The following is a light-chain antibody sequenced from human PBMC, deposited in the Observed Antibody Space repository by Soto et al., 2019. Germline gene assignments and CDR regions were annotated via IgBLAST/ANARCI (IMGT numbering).Light chain of an antibody. CDR3: QQYGTSEII. CDR2: DTS. Sequence: EIALTQSPGTLPLSPGERATLSCRASQTLSNSFIAWYQHKPGQAPRLLVYDTSTRATGIPDRYSGSGSGTDFTLTISRLEPEDFAVFFCQQYGTSEIIFGQGTRLEIK. CDR1: QTLSNSF. J-gene: IGKJ5*01. V-gene: IGKV3-20*01.